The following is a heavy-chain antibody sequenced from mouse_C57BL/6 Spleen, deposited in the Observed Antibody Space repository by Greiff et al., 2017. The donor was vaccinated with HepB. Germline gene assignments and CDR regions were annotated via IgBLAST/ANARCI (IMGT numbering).Heavy chain of an antibody. CDR3: TGYSNYEYYAMDY. CDR1: GFTFSNYW. CDR2: IRLKSDNYAT. V-gene: IGHV6-3*01. Sequence: EVMLVESGGGLVQPGGSMKLSCVASGFTFSNYWMNWVRQSPEKGLEWVAQIRLKSDNYATHYAESVKGRFTISRDDSKSSVYLQMNNLRAEDTGIYYFTGYSNYEYYAMDYWGQGTSVTVSS. D-gene: IGHD2-5*01. J-gene: IGHJ4*01.